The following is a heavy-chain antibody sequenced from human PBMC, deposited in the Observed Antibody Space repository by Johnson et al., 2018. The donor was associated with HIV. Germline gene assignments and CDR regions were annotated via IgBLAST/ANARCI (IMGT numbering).Heavy chain of an antibody. J-gene: IGHJ3*01. D-gene: IGHD2-15*01. V-gene: IGHV3-66*02. CDR1: GFTVRSSY. Sequence: VQLVESGGGLVQPGGSLSLSCGASGFTVRSSYMSWVRQAPGKGLEHVSVIYSGGSTYYADSVKRRFTIFRANSKNTVYLQLNSLRVEDTAVYYCARAKDAAYPYDAFDVWGHGTMVIVSA. CDR2: IYSGGST. CDR3: ARAKDAAYPYDAFDV.